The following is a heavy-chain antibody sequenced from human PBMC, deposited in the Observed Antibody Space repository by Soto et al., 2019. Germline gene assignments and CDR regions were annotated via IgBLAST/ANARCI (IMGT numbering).Heavy chain of an antibody. Sequence: EVQLVESGGGLVQPGGSLRLSCAASGFTFSAYNMNWVRQAPGKGLEWVSYISSSGSPIYYADYVKGRFTISRDNAKNSLYLRMNNLRAEDTAVYYCARQMGIPYCSSTSCATGYHDYWGQGTLVTVSS. CDR1: GFTFSAYN. CDR2: ISSSGSPI. D-gene: IGHD2-2*01. CDR3: ARQMGIPYCSSTSCATGYHDY. J-gene: IGHJ4*02. V-gene: IGHV3-48*01.